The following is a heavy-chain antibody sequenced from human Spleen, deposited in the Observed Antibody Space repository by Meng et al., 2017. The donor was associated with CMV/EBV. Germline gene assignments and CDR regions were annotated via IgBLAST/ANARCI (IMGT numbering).Heavy chain of an antibody. CDR1: GFTVNTAS. J-gene: IGHJ4*02. Sequence: GESLKTSCVASGFTVNTASLSWVRQAPGKGLEWLSVVYNSGNTHYLDSVKGRFTISRDNSQSTLYLQINNLRPEDTAVYYCASDSGNYCFDYWGQGTLVTVSS. CDR3: ASDSGNYCFDY. D-gene: IGHD1-26*01. V-gene: IGHV3-66*02. CDR2: VYNSGNT.